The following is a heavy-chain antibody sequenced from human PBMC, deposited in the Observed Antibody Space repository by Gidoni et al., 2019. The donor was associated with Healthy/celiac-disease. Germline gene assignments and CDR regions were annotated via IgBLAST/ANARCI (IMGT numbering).Heavy chain of an antibody. Sequence: QVQRVQSGAEVKKPGASVKVSCKASGYNFTSCGISWVRQALGQGLEWMGWISAYNGNTNYAQKLQGRVTMTTDTSTSTAYMELRSLRSDDTAVYYCARAGATVTTHPNWIWGQGTMVTVSS. CDR2: ISAYNGNT. D-gene: IGHD4-17*01. CDR3: ARAGATVTTHPNWI. V-gene: IGHV1-18*01. CDR1: GYNFTSCG. J-gene: IGHJ3*02.